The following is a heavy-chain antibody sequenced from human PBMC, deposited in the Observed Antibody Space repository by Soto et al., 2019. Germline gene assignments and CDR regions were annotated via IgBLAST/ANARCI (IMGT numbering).Heavy chain of an antibody. CDR3: ARAASLRFLDSYYYYYMDV. CDR2: IIPILGIA. J-gene: IGHJ6*03. D-gene: IGHD3-3*01. CDR1: GGTFSSYT. Sequence: ASVKVSCKASGGTFSSYTISWVRQAPGQGLEWMGRIIPILGIANYAQKFQGRVTITADKSTSTAYMELSSLRSEDTAVYYCARAASLRFLDSYYYYYMDVWGKGTTVTVSS. V-gene: IGHV1-69*02.